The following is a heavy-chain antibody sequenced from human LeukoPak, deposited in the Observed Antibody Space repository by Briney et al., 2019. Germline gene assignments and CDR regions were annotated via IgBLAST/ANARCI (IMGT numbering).Heavy chain of an antibody. Sequence: SETLSLTCTVSGGSVSSANYYWSWIRQPPGKGLEWIEYIYYSGSTNYNPSLKSRVSISADTSKNQFTLKLNSVTAADTAVYYCAAILVVPAAIDYWGQGTLVTVSS. CDR3: AAILVVPAAIDY. CDR2: IYYSGST. J-gene: IGHJ4*02. V-gene: IGHV4-30-4*01. CDR1: GGSVSSANYY. D-gene: IGHD2-2*02.